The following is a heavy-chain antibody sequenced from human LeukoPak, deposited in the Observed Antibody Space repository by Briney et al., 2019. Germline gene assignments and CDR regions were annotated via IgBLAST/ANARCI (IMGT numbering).Heavy chain of an antibody. Sequence: ASVKVSCKASGYTFTSYDINWVRQATGQGLEWMGWMNPNSGNTGYAQKFQGRVTITRNTSISTAYMELSSLRSEDTAVYYCARASRQSYYYYMDVWGKGTTVTVSS. CDR3: ARASRQSYYYYMDV. CDR1: GYTFTSYD. J-gene: IGHJ6*03. CDR2: MNPNSGNT. V-gene: IGHV1-8*03. D-gene: IGHD2-21*01.